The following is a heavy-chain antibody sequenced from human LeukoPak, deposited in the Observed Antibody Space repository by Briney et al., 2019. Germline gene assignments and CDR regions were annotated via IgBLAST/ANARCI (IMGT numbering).Heavy chain of an antibody. D-gene: IGHD4-17*01. CDR2: ISHRGST. CDR1: GESFNGYY. CDR3: ARGEYGNLRSNNWFDP. J-gene: IGHJ5*02. Sequence: SETLSLTCAVYGESFNGYYWSWIRQPPGKGLEWIGEISHRGSTNYNPSLKSRVTISIDTSKNQFSLKLSSVTAADTAVYYCARGEYGNLRSNNWFDPWGQGTLVTVSS. V-gene: IGHV4-34*01.